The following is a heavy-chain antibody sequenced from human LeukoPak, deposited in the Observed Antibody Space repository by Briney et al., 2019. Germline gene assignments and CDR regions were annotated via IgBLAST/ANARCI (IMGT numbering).Heavy chain of an antibody. Sequence: GGSLRLSCAASGFTFVDYAMHWVRQVPGKGLEWVSLINSVGNKTDYADSVKGRFTISRDNAKNSLYLQMNSLRAEDTAVYYCARDHGVRWLQNWALGYWGQGTLVTVSS. D-gene: IGHD5-24*01. CDR2: INSVGNKT. J-gene: IGHJ4*02. CDR3: ARDHGVRWLQNWALGY. V-gene: IGHV3-43D*04. CDR1: GFTFVDYA.